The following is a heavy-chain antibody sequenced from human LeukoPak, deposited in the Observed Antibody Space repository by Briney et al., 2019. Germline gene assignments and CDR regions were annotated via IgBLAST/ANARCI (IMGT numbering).Heavy chain of an antibody. J-gene: IGHJ4*02. CDR3: AGGLDIAVAGPGGYFDY. CDR1: GFIFRDYH. CDR2: ISPGGNAT. Sequence: GGSLRLSCAASGFIFRDYHMNWIRQAPGKGLEWVSYISPGGNATYFADSVRGRFTISRDNAKNSLYLQMNSLTAEDAAVYYCAGGLDIAVAGPGGYFDYWGQGTLVTVSS. V-gene: IGHV3-11*01. D-gene: IGHD6-19*01.